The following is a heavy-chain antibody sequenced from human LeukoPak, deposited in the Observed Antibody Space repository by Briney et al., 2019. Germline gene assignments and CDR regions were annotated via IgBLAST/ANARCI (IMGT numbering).Heavy chain of an antibody. J-gene: IGHJ4*02. CDR1: GGSISSYY. Sequence: SETLSLTCTVSGGSISSYYWSWIRQPPGKGLEWIGYIYYSGSTNYNPSLKSRVTISVDTSKNQFSLKLSSVTAADTAVYYCASPKDPVPADGDYWGQGTLVTVSS. CDR2: IYYSGST. D-gene: IGHD2-2*01. CDR3: ASPKDPVPADGDY. V-gene: IGHV4-59*08.